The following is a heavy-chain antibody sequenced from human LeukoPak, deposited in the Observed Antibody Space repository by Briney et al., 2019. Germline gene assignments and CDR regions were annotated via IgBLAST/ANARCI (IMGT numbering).Heavy chain of an antibody. CDR2: INPNSGGT. CDR3: ARDGVITFGGVIVTNWFDP. D-gene: IGHD3-16*02. Sequence: ASVKVSCKASGYTFTGYYMHWVRQAPGQGLEWMGWINPNSGGTNYAQKFQRRVTMTRDTSISTAYMELSRLRSDDTAVYYCARDGVITFGGVIVTNWFDPWGQGTLVTVSS. V-gene: IGHV1-2*02. J-gene: IGHJ5*02. CDR1: GYTFTGYY.